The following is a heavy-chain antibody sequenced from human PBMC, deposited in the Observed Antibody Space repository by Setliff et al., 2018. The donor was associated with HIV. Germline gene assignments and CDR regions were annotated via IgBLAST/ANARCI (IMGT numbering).Heavy chain of an antibody. CDR3: ARIWGIPPLYYFDY. Sequence: ASVKVSCKASGYTFTSYAMHWVRQAPGQRLEWMGWIHAGNGYTKYSQKFHGRVTFTRDTSASAAYMDLSSLRSEDTAVYYCARIWGIPPLYYFDYWGQGTLVTVSS. V-gene: IGHV1-3*01. CDR2: IHAGNGYT. J-gene: IGHJ4*02. D-gene: IGHD3-16*01. CDR1: GYTFTSYA.